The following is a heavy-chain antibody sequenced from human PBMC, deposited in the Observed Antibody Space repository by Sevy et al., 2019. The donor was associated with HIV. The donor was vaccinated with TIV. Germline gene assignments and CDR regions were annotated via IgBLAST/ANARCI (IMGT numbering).Heavy chain of an antibody. CDR2: IFHTGNT. D-gene: IGHD4-4*01. J-gene: IGHJ3*02. Sequence: SETLSLTCAVSGDSISSGTYSWNWIRQPPGKGLEWIGYIFHTGNTYYNPSLRSRVTMSVDRSKNQFSLSLTSLTAADTAVYYCARDGGTLTTPGAFDIWGQGTMVT. V-gene: IGHV4-30-2*01. CDR3: ARDGGTLTTPGAFDI. CDR1: GDSISSGTYS.